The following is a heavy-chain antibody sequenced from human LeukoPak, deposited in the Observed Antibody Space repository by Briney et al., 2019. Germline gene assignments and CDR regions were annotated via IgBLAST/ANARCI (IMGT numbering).Heavy chain of an antibody. V-gene: IGHV3-30*02. Sequence: PGGSLRLSCAASGFTFSSYGMHWVRQAPGKGLEWVAFIRYDGSNKYYADSVKGRFTISRDNSKNTLYLQMNSLRVEDTAVYYCAKDLRYYDSSGWYMDVWGKGTTVTISS. D-gene: IGHD3-22*01. CDR2: IRYDGSNK. J-gene: IGHJ6*03. CDR3: AKDLRYYDSSGWYMDV. CDR1: GFTFSSYG.